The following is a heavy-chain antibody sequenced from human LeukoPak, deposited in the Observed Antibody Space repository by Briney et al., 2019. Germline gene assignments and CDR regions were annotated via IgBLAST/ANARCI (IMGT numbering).Heavy chain of an antibody. J-gene: IGHJ5*02. Sequence: SGGSLRLPCAACGFTFGSYCMHGVRQAPGEGLEWVAFIRFDGSHKFYADSVKGRFTISRDNSKNTLNLQMSSLKPEDTGVYYCAKGGRADWGNWFDPWGQGTLVTVSS. CDR1: GFTFGSYC. CDR3: AKGGRADWGNWFDP. D-gene: IGHD7-27*01. V-gene: IGHV3-30*02. CDR2: IRFDGSHK.